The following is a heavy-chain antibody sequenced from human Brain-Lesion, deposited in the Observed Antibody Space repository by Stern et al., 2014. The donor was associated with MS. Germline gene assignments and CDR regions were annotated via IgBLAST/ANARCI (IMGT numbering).Heavy chain of an antibody. CDR2: IKTDGSEK. V-gene: IGHV3-7*01. Sequence: VQLGQSGGGLVQPGESLRLSCAVSGFTFSNYWMTWVRQAPGKGLEWVASIKTDGSEKCCVASVKGRFTISRDNAKNSRYLQMNSLRAEDTAVYYCARAVRELGSWGQGTLVTVSS. J-gene: IGHJ5*02. CDR3: ARAVRELGS. D-gene: IGHD1-7*01. CDR1: GFTFSNYW.